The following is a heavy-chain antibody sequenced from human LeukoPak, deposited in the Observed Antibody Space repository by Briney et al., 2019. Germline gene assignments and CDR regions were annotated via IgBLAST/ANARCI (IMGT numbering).Heavy chain of an antibody. CDR2: IFPFFGTP. J-gene: IGHJ6*02. CDR3: ARNWGYDYYYYGMDV. V-gene: IGHV1-69*13. D-gene: IGHD7-27*01. Sequence: ASVKVSCKASGDIFTSYAISWVRQAPGQGLEWMGGIFPFFGTPNYAQRFQGRVTITADESTTTAYLELSSLRSEDTAVYFCARNWGYDYYYYGMDVWGQGTTVTVS. CDR1: GDIFTSYA.